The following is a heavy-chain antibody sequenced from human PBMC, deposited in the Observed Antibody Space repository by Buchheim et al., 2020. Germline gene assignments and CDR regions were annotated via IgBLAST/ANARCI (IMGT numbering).Heavy chain of an antibody. J-gene: IGHJ1*01. V-gene: IGHV3-48*01. CDR1: GFTFSSYS. CDR3: ARDRGRGSSSSRMDFQH. CDR2: ISSSSTI. Sequence: EVQLVESGGGLVQPGGSLRLSCAASGFTFSSYSMNWVRQAPGKGLEWVSYISSSSTIYYADSVKGRFTISRDNAKNSLYLQMNSLRAEDTAVYYCARDRGRGSSSSRMDFQHWGQGTL. D-gene: IGHD6-6*01.